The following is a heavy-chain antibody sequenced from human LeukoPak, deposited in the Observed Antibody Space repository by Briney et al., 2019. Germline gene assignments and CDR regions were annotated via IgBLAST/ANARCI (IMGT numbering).Heavy chain of an antibody. J-gene: IGHJ6*02. CDR3: AKGKSLGSYRDCMDV. CDR1: GFTFSSYG. Sequence: GGSLRLSCAASGFTFSSYGMPWVRQAPGKGLEWVAVISYDGSNKYYADSVKGRFTISRDNSKNTLYLQMNSLRAEDTAVYYCAKGKSLGSYRDCMDVWGQGTTVTVSS. CDR2: ISYDGSNK. V-gene: IGHV3-30*18. D-gene: IGHD1-26*01.